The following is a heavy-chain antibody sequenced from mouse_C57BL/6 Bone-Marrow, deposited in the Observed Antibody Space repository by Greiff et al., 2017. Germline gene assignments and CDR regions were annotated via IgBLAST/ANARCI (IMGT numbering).Heavy chain of an antibody. J-gene: IGHJ2*01. Sequence: QVQLQQSGAELVKPGASVKLSCKASGYTFPSYWMHWVKQRPGHGLEWIGMIHPNSGSTNYNEKFKSKATLTVDKSSSTAYIQLSSLTSEDSTVYYCARPVDYWGQGTTLTGAS. V-gene: IGHV1-64*01. CDR2: IHPNSGST. CDR1: GYTFPSYW. CDR3: ARPVDY.